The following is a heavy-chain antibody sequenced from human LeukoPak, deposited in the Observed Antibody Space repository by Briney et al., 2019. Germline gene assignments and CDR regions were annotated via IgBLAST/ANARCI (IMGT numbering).Heavy chain of an antibody. J-gene: IGHJ3*02. CDR2: IDPSDSYT. V-gene: IGHV5-10-1*01. Sequence: GESLRISRKGSGYSFTTYWISWVRQMPGKGLEWMGRIDPSDSYTNYSPSFQGHVTISADKSISTAYLQWSSLKASDTAMYYCARSGRYSSSPTVIWGQGTMVTVSS. CDR3: ARSGRYSSSPTVI. D-gene: IGHD6-13*01. CDR1: GYSFTTYW.